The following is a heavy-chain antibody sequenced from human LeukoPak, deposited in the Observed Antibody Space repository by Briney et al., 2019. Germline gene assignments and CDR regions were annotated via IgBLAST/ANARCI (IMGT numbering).Heavy chain of an antibody. CDR1: GHSFTSQD. J-gene: IGHJ4*02. D-gene: IGHD3-10*01. CDR2: INGENGNT. CDR3: AREVSSVGANYFDY. Sequence: ASVKVSCKTSGHSFTSQDMHWVRQAPGQRLEWMGWINGENGNTKYSQELRGRVTFTSDSSATTVYMELSSLRSGDVAVYYCAREVSSVGANYFDYWGQGTLVTVSS. V-gene: IGHV1-3*03.